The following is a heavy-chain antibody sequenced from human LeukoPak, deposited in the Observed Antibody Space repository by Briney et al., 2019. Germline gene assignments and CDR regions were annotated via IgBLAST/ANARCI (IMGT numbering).Heavy chain of an antibody. V-gene: IGHV3-23*01. CDR3: AKAPVGANYYDTSGYFDY. Sequence: GGSLRLSCAASGFTFSSDAMSWVRQAPGKGLEWVSTVGGSGGNTHHADSVKGRFTISRDNSKNTLYLQMNSLRAEDTAVYYCAKAPVGANYYDTSGYFDYWGQGTLVTVSS. CDR2: VGGSGGNT. D-gene: IGHD3-22*01. CDR1: GFTFSSDA. J-gene: IGHJ4*02.